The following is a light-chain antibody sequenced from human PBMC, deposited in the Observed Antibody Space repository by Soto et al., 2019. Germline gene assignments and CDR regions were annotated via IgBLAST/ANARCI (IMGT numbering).Light chain of an antibody. CDR1: QGIRND. CDR2: SAS. V-gene: IGKV1-6*01. J-gene: IGKJ1*01. Sequence: AIQMTQSPSSLSASVGDRVTITCRASQGIRNDLGWYQQKPGKAPKLLICSASSLQSGVPSRFSGSGSGTDFTLTISSLQPEDFATYYCLQDYNYPCTFGQGTKVEIK. CDR3: LQDYNYPCT.